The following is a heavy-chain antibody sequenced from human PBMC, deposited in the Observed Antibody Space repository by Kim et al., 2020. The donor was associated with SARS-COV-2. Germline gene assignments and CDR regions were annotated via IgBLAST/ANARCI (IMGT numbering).Heavy chain of an antibody. CDR2: IRNNAAGS. V-gene: IGHV3-23*01. Sequence: GGSLRLSCAASGFTFSSYAMAWVRQAPGKGLEWISAIRNNAAGSYYADSVKGRFTISRDNSKNALFLQMKTLRAEDTALYYCAKAWSTVTTTALDPWGRGNLLTVS. CDR3: AKAWSTVTTTALDP. D-gene: IGHD4-17*01. J-gene: IGHJ5*02. CDR1: GFTFSSYA.